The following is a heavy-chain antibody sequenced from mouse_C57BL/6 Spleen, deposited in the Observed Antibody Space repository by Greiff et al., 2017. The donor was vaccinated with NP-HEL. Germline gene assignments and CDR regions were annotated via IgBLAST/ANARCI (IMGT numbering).Heavy chain of an antibody. D-gene: IGHD2-5*01. V-gene: IGHV1-18*01. J-gene: IGHJ4*01. Sequence: VQLKESGPELVKPGASVKIPCKASGYTFTDYNMDWVKQSHGKSLEWIGDINPNNGGTIYNQKFKGKATLTVDKSSSTAYMELRSLTSEDTAVYYCARRRDSNYDYAMDYWGQGTSVTVSS. CDR3: ARRRDSNYDYAMDY. CDR1: GYTFTDYN. CDR2: INPNNGGT.